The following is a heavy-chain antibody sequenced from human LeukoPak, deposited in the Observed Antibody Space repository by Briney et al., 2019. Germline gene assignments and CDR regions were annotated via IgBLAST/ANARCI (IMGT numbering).Heavy chain of an antibody. D-gene: IGHD4-17*01. J-gene: IGHJ4*02. CDR3: ARDLLTTVTTRDY. CDR1: GFTFDDYA. Sequence: GGSLRLSCAASGFTFDDYAMHWVRQAPGKGLEWVSGISWNSGSIGYADSVKGRFTISRDNAKNTLYLQMNSLRAEDTAVYYCARDLLTTVTTRDYWGQGTLVTVSS. V-gene: IGHV3-9*01. CDR2: ISWNSGSI.